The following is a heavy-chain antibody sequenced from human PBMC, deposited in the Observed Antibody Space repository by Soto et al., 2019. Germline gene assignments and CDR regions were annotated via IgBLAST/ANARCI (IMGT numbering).Heavy chain of an antibody. V-gene: IGHV1-18*01. CDR2: ISAYNGNT. Sequence: QVQLVQSGAEVKKPGASVKVSCKASGYTFTSYGISWVRQAPGQGLDGMGWISAYNGNTNYAQKLQGRVTMTTNTSTSTASMELRSLRSDDTAVYYCARQADYDILTGYYNPRFDYWGQGTLVTVSS. CDR3: ARQADYDILTGYYNPRFDY. CDR1: GYTFTSYG. J-gene: IGHJ4*02. D-gene: IGHD3-9*01.